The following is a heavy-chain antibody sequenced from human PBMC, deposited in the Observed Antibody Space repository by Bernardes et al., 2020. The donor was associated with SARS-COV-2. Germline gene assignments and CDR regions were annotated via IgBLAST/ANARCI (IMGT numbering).Heavy chain of an antibody. D-gene: IGHD6-13*01. J-gene: IGHJ5*02. CDR2: INYRGTT. CDR3: AISSGWFNWFDP. Sequence: TLSLTCTVSGGSINSGGYYWTWIRQHPGKGLEWIGYINYRGTTYYNPSLKSRGNISLDTSKNQFSLKLSSVTAADTAVYYCAISSGWFNWFDPWGQGTLVTVSS. V-gene: IGHV4-31*03. CDR1: GGSINSGGYY.